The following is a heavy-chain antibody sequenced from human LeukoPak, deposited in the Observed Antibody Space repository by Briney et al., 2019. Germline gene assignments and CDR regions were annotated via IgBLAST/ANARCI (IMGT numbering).Heavy chain of an antibody. Sequence: GGSLRLSCAASGFTFSNAWMSWVRQAPGKGLEWVGRIKSKTEGGTTDYAAPVKGRFTISRDDSQNALYLQMDSLKTEDTAVYYCTAGAMARGVRDYWGQGTVVTVSS. CDR2: IKSKTEGGTT. J-gene: IGHJ4*02. V-gene: IGHV3-15*01. D-gene: IGHD3-10*01. CDR3: TAGAMARGVRDY. CDR1: GFTFSNAW.